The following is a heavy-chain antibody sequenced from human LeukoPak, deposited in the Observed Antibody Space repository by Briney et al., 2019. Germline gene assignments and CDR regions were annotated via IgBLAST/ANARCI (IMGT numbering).Heavy chain of an antibody. V-gene: IGHV1-69*13. J-gene: IGHJ3*02. Sequence: WASVKVSCKTSGDIFWKSGIGWVRQAPGHGLEWMGGMIPVLGTANNAQKLQGRVTITADESTTTIYMEMANLRSEETAVYYCARGDGDGWPPGGVLDIGGRGKMLIVS. CDR1: GDIFWKSG. CDR2: MIPVLGTA. D-gene: IGHD2-21*01. CDR3: ARGDGDGWPPGGVLDI.